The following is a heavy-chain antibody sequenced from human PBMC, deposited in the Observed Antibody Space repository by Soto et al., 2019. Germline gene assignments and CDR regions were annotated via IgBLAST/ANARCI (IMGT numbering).Heavy chain of an antibody. Sequence: QVQLVQSGAEVKKPGASVKVSCKASGYTFTSYAMHWVRQAPGQRLEWMGWINAGNGNTKYSQKLQGRVTITRDTSASTAYMELSSLRSEDTAVYYCARGARPTMVRGVTIHYYYMDVWGKGTTVTVSS. V-gene: IGHV1-3*01. CDR3: ARGARPTMVRGVTIHYYYMDV. CDR2: INAGNGNT. CDR1: GYTFTSYA. J-gene: IGHJ6*03. D-gene: IGHD3-10*01.